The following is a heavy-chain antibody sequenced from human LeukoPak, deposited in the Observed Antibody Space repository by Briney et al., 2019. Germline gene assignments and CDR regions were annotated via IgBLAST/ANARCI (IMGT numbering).Heavy chain of an antibody. D-gene: IGHD3-22*01. V-gene: IGHV4-59*12. CDR2: IYYSGST. CDR1: GGSISSYY. CDR3: ASSGPKQYYYDSSSYYYRY. J-gene: IGHJ4*02. Sequence: PSETLSLTCTVSGGSISSYYWSWIRQPPGKGLEWIGYIYYSGSTKYNPSLKSRVTISVDTSKNQFSLKLSSVTAADTAVYYCASSGPKQYYYDSSSYYYRYWGQGTLVTVSS.